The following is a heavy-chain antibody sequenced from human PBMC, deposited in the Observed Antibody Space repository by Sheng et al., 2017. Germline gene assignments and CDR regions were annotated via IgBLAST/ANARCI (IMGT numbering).Heavy chain of an antibody. CDR1: GFTFSNYE. V-gene: IGHV3-48*03. CDR2: ISKSGGSI. CDR3: AGAPHTYYHYGMDV. J-gene: IGHJ6*02. Sequence: EVQVVQSGGGLVQPGGSLRLSCAVSGFTFSNYEMNWVRQAPGKGLEWVSYISKSGGSIYYTDSVKGRFTISRDNARNSVYLQMSSLRVEDTAVYYCAGAPHTYYHYGMDVWGQGTTVTVSS.